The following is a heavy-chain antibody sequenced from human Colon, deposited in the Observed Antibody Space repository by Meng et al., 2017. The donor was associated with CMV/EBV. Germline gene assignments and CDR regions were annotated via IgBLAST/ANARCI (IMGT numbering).Heavy chain of an antibody. CDR1: GFSFSAYY. CDR2: IKHDGHEE. V-gene: IGHV3-7*01. D-gene: IGHD1-7*01. J-gene: IGHJ4*02. CDR3: VRSTGWNSYFDF. Sequence: GGSLRLSCAASGFSFSAYYMSWMRQAPGKGLEWLAKIKHDGHEEKYLDSVEGRFSISRDNIKKSLYLQMNNLRVEDTGLYYCVRSTGWNSYFDFWGQGVQVPVSS.